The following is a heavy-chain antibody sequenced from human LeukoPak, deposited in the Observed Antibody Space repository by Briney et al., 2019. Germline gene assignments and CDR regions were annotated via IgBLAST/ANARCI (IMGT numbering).Heavy chain of an antibody. CDR2: IYYSGST. D-gene: IGHD5-18*01. J-gene: IGHJ4*02. Sequence: SETLSLTCTVSGGSISSYYWSWIRQPPGKRLEWIGYIYYSGSTNYNPSLKSRVTISVDTSKNQFSLKLSSVTAADTAVYYCARAFPGYSLDYWGQGTLVTVSS. CDR3: ARAFPGYSLDY. V-gene: IGHV4-59*01. CDR1: GGSISSYY.